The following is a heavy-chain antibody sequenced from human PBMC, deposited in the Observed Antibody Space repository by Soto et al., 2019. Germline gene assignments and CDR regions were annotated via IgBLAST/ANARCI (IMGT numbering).Heavy chain of an antibody. V-gene: IGHV1-69*06. CDR2: IASVGGTT. CDR1: GGTFSRYA. CDR3: ARERRLGGSRWWFDH. J-gene: IGHJ5*02. Sequence: QLVQSGAEARKPGSSVKVSCMAAGGTFSRYAFSWIRQAPGQGLEWMGGIASVGGTTNYARKFRDRVTFVADKITNTTYMELTSLRSEDTAVYFCARERRLGGSRWWFDHWGQGTLVIVSS. D-gene: IGHD1-26*01.